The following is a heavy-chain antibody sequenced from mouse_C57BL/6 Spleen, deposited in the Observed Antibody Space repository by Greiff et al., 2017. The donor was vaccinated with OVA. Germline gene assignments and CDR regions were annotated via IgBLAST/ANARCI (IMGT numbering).Heavy chain of an antibody. Sequence: EVQLQQSGPELVKPGASVKISCKASGYTFTDYYMNWVKQSHGKSLEWIGDINPNNGGTSYNQKFKGKATLTVDKSSSTAYMELRSLTSEDSAVYYCARILHYYGSYYVDYWGQGTTLTVSS. V-gene: IGHV1-26*01. J-gene: IGHJ2*01. CDR2: INPNNGGT. D-gene: IGHD1-1*01. CDR3: ARILHYYGSYYVDY. CDR1: GYTFTDYY.